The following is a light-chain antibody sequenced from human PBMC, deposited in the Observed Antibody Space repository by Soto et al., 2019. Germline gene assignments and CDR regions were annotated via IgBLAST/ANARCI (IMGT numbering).Light chain of an antibody. V-gene: IGKV3D-15*01. Sequence: EIVLTQSPVTLSLSPGERATLSCSASRSVSSNYLAWFQQKPGQGPRLLIFGASTRATGIPDRFSGSGSGTEFTLTISSLQSEDFAVYYCQQYNDRPRKFGQGTKVDIK. CDR1: RSVSSN. CDR2: GAS. J-gene: IGKJ1*01. CDR3: QQYNDRPRK.